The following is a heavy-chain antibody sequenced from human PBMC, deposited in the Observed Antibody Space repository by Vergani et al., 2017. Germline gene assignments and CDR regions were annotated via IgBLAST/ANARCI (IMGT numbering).Heavy chain of an antibody. CDR2: IYYSGST. CDR1: GGSISSYY. CDR3: ARRATMVRGPSYYFDY. D-gene: IGHD3-10*01. Sequence: QVQLQESGPGLVKPSETLSLTCTVSGGSISSYYWSWTRQPPGKGLEWIGYIYYSGSTNYNPSLKSRVTISVDTSKNQFSLKLSSVTAADTAVYYCARRATMVRGPSYYFDYWGQGTLVTVSS. J-gene: IGHJ4*02. V-gene: IGHV4-59*01.